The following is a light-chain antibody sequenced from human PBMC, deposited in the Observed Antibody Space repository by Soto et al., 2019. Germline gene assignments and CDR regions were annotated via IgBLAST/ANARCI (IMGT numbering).Light chain of an antibody. CDR2: GAS. J-gene: IGKJ5*01. CDR1: QSVSSNY. Sequence: ESVLTQSPGSLSLSPGERATLSCRASQSVSSNYLAWYQHKPGQAPRLLIYGASSRFTGIPDRFSGSGSGTDFTLTISRLEPEDFAVYYCQHYGSSLSITFGQGTRLEIK. CDR3: QHYGSSLSIT. V-gene: IGKV3-20*01.